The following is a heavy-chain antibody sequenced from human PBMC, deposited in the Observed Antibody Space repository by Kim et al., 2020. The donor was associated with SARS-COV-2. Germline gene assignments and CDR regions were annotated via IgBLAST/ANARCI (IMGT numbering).Heavy chain of an antibody. J-gene: IGHJ4*02. V-gene: IGHV4-39*01. CDR3: ALPPQGYSYVLS. D-gene: IGHD5-18*01. Sequence: NPSLNSRVTISVDTSQHQFSLKLSSATAADTAVYYCALPPQGYSYVLSWGQGTLVTVSS.